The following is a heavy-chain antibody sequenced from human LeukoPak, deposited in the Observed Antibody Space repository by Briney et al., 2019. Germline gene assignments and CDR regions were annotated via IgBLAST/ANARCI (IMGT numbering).Heavy chain of an antibody. V-gene: IGHV4-39*07. CDR3: ARDETYSSDWQSNHYYYYMDV. CDR1: GGSISSSSYY. D-gene: IGHD6-19*01. CDR2: IDYSETI. J-gene: IGHJ6*03. Sequence: SETLSLTCTVSGGSISSSSYYWGWIRQPPGKGLEWIGSIDYSETIYYNPSLKSRVTISVDTSKNQFSLKLSSVTAADTAMYYCARDETYSSDWQSNHYYYYMDVWGKGTTVTVSS.